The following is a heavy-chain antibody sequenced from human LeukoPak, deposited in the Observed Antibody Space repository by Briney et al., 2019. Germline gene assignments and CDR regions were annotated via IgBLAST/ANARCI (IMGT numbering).Heavy chain of an antibody. Sequence: GGSLRLSCAAAGFTCSSFAMHWVRQAPGRGLEWVAVTWQHGSDVAYADSVKGRFIISRDDAKNTVFLQMNSLRVEDTAVDYCARDHNYAFDNWGQGTLVSVAS. J-gene: IGHJ4*02. CDR3: ARDHNYAFDN. CDR2: TWQHGSDV. D-gene: IGHD1-1*01. V-gene: IGHV3-33*01. CDR1: GFTCSSFA.